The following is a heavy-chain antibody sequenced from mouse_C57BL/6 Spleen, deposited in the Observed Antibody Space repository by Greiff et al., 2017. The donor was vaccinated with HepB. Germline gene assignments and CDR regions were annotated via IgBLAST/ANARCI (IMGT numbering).Heavy chain of an antibody. Sequence: EVQLQESGPGLVKPSQSLSLTCSVTGYSITSGYYWNWIRQFPGNKLEWMGYISYDGSNNYNPSLKNRISITRDTSKNQFFLKLNSVTTEDTATYYCARGITCFDYWGQGTTLTVSS. CDR2: ISYDGSN. CDR1: GYSITSGYY. V-gene: IGHV3-6*01. D-gene: IGHD1-1*01. J-gene: IGHJ2*01. CDR3: ARGITCFDY.